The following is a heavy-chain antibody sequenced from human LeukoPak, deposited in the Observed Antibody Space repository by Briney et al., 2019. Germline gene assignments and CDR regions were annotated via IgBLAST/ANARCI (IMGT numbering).Heavy chain of an antibody. J-gene: IGHJ4*02. CDR3: ARGAGGYCSGGSCPLDY. D-gene: IGHD2-15*01. Sequence: GGPLRLSCAASGFTFSSYSMNWVRQAPGKGLEWVSSISSSSSYIYYADSVKGRFTISRDNAKNSLYLQMNSLRAEDTAVYYCARGAGGYCSGGSCPLDYWGQGTLVTVSS. CDR1: GFTFSSYS. V-gene: IGHV3-21*01. CDR2: ISSSSSYI.